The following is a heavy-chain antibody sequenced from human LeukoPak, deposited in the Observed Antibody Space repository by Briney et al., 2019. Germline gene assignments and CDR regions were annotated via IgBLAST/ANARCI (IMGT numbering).Heavy chain of an antibody. Sequence: PGGCLRLSCVASGFTFSSYEMNWVRQAPGKGLEWVSYISSSGNTIYYADSVKGRFTISRDNAKNSLYLQMNSLRAEDTAIYYCARDNHDSSGYFYDWFDPWGQGTLVTVSS. V-gene: IGHV3-48*03. J-gene: IGHJ5*02. CDR2: ISSSGNTI. CDR1: GFTFSSYE. CDR3: ARDNHDSSGYFYDWFDP. D-gene: IGHD3-22*01.